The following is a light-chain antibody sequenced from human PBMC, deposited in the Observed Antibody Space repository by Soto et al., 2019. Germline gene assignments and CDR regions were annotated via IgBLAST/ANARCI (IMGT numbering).Light chain of an antibody. J-gene: IGKJ5*01. V-gene: IGKV3-15*01. CDR3: QQYNNGPPIA. CDR2: GAF. Sequence: EIGRPQSPTTRSESPWERATLSCTASQSVSSNLAWYQQKPGQAPSLLIYGAFTRATGIPARFSGSGSGTEFTLTISSLQSEDFAVSYCQQYNNGPPIAVGQGTRLEIK. CDR1: QSVSSN.